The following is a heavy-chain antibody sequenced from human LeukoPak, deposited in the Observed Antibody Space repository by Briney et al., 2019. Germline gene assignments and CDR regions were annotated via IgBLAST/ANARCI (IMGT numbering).Heavy chain of an antibody. Sequence: ASVKVSCKVSGYTLTELSMHWVRQAPGKGLEWMGGFDPEDGETIYAQKFQGRVTMTEGTSTDTAYMELSSLRSEDTAVYYCATIGREPPSYYSSSWSGNWFDPWGQGTLVTVSS. J-gene: IGHJ5*02. CDR3: ATIGREPPSYYSSSWSGNWFDP. CDR1: GYTLTELS. V-gene: IGHV1-24*01. D-gene: IGHD6-13*01. CDR2: FDPEDGET.